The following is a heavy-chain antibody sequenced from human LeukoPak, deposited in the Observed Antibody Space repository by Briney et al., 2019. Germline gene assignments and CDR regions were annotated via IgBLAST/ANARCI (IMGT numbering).Heavy chain of an antibody. J-gene: IGHJ5*02. D-gene: IGHD6-19*01. CDR1: GGSISSYY. CDR2: VYYSGST. V-gene: IGHV4-59*08. Sequence: SETLSLTCTVSGGSISSYYWNWIRQSPGKGLEGIGYVYYSGSTTYNPSLKNRVTISIDTSKNQFFLKLSSVTAADTAVYYCVARTTVAGSGFDPWGQGTLVTVAS. CDR3: VARTTVAGSGFDP.